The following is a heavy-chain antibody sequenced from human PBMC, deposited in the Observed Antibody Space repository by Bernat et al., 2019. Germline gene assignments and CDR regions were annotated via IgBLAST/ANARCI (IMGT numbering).Heavy chain of an antibody. Sequence: QVQLVQSGAEVKKPGASVKVSCKASGYTFTGYYMHWVRQAPGQGLEWMGWINPNSGGTNYAQKFQGRVTMTRDTSISTAYMELSRLRSDDTAVYYCARVWRSLQDYYYYGMDVWGQGTTVTVSS. CDR3: ARVWRSLQDYYYYGMDV. V-gene: IGHV1-2*02. CDR2: INPNSGGT. J-gene: IGHJ6*02. CDR1: GYTFTGYY. D-gene: IGHD4-11*01.